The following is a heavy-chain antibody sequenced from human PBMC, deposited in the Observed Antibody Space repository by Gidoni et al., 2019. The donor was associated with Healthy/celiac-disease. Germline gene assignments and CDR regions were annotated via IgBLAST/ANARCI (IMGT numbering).Heavy chain of an antibody. CDR2: ISGSGGTT. J-gene: IGHJ4*02. V-gene: IGHV3-23*01. Sequence: EVQLLESGGGLLQPGGSLSLSCAAPGITFSSYAMSWVRQAPGKGLEWVSAISGSGGTTYYADSVKGRFTISRDNAKNTLYLQMNSLRAEDTAVYYCAKGMANFDYWGQGTLVTVSS. D-gene: IGHD2-8*01. CDR3: AKGMANFDY. CDR1: GITFSSYA.